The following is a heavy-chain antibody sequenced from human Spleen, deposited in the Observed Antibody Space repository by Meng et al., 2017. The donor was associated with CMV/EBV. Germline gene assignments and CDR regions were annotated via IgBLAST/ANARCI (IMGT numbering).Heavy chain of an antibody. CDR3: ARDHDYGDAFEI. CDR2: IFYNGTT. V-gene: IGHV4-61*01. CDR1: GGPISSCNYY. Sequence: GSLRLSCTVSGGPISSCNYYWGWIRQSPGKGLEWIGYIFYNGTTKYNPSLKSRVSISAHTSKNQFSLKLRSVTAADTAIYYCARDHDYGDAFEIWGQGTKVTVSS. J-gene: IGHJ3*02. D-gene: IGHD4-17*01.